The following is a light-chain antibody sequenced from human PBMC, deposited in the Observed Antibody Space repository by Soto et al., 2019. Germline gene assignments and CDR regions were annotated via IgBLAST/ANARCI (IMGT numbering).Light chain of an antibody. CDR2: CAS. CDR1: QSVSSSY. J-gene: IGKJ1*01. CDR3: QQYGRT. V-gene: IGKV3-20*01. Sequence: EIVLTHAPGTMSLSPEERATITSRASQSVSSSYLAWYHQKPGHAPRLLIYCASSRATGISDRFSGSGSGTDFTLTISRLEPEDFAVYYCQQYGRTFGQWTKVYIK.